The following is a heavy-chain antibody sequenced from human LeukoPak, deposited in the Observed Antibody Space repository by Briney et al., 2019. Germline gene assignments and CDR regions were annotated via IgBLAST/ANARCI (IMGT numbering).Heavy chain of an antibody. J-gene: IGHJ4*02. V-gene: IGHV1-46*01. CDR3: ARQTGSGLFILP. D-gene: IGHD3/OR15-3a*01. CDR2: INPSGGST. Sequence: ASVKVSCKASGYIFTSYFMHWVRQAPGQGLEWMGLINPSGGSTRYAQKFQGRVTMTRDMSTSTVYMELSSLRSEDTAVYYCARQTGSGLFILPGGQGTLVTVSS. CDR1: GYIFTSYF.